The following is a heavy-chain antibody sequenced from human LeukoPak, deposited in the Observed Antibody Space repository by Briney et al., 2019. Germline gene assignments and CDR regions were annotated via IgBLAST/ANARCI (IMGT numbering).Heavy chain of an antibody. Sequence: SVKVSCKASGYTFTSYYMHWVRQASGQGLEWMGIINPSGGSTSYAQKFQGRVTMTRDTSTSTVYMELSSLRSEDTAVYYCARESPRDGYNTYYFDYWGQGTLVTVSS. CDR2: INPSGGST. CDR3: ARESPRDGYNTYYFDY. D-gene: IGHD5-24*01. CDR1: GYTFTSYY. V-gene: IGHV1-46*01. J-gene: IGHJ4*02.